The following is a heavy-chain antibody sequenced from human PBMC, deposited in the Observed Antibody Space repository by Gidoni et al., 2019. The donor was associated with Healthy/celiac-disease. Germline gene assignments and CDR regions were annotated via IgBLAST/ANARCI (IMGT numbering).Heavy chain of an antibody. J-gene: IGHJ6*02. CDR3: ARGNSYDSSGYYLYYYYGMDV. D-gene: IGHD3-22*01. CDR1: GFTFSSYG. CDR2: IWYDGSNK. Sequence: QVQLVESGGGVVQPGRSLRLSCAASGFTFSSYGMHWVRQAPGKGLGWVAVIWYDGSNKYYADSVKGRFTISRDNSKNTLYLQMNSLRAEDTAVYYCARGNSYDSSGYYLYYYYGMDVWGQGTTVTVSS. V-gene: IGHV3-33*01.